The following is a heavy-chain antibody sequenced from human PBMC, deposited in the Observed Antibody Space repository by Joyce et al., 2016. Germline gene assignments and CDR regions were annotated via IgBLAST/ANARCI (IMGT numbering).Heavy chain of an antibody. D-gene: IGHD2-2*01. V-gene: IGHV3-53*04. CDR1: GFTVSSNY. CDR2: IYSGGST. CDR3: ARDRCSSTSCYGMDV. Sequence: EVQLVESGGGLVQPGGSLRLSCAASGFTVSSNYMSWVRQAPGKGLELVSVIYSGGSTYYADSVKGRFTISRHNSKNTLYLQMNSLRAEDTAVYYCARDRCSSTSCYGMDVWGQGTTVTVSS. J-gene: IGHJ6*02.